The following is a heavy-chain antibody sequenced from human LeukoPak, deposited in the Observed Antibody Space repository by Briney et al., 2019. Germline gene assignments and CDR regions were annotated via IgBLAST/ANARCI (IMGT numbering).Heavy chain of an antibody. D-gene: IGHD6-13*01. V-gene: IGHV1-69*04. CDR3: ARVAAATTFESSGMDV. CDR1: GGTFSSHA. CDR2: IIPILGIA. Sequence: GASVKVSCKASGGTFSSHAISWVRQAPGQGLEWMERIIPILGIANYAQKFQGRVTITADKSTSTAYMELSSLRSEDTAVYYCARVAAATTFESSGMDVWGQGTTVTVSS. J-gene: IGHJ6*02.